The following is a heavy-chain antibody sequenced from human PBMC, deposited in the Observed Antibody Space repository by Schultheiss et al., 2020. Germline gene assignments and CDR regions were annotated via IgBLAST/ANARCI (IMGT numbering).Heavy chain of an antibody. D-gene: IGHD2-15*01. CDR3: ARGDCSGGSCYHVPPYNWFDP. CDR2: IYTSGST. J-gene: IGHJ5*02. CDR1: GGSISSYY. V-gene: IGHV4-4*07. Sequence: SETLSLTCTVSGGSISSYYWSWIRQHPGKGLEWIGRIYTSGSTNYNPSLKSRVTISVDTSKNQFSLKLSSVTAADTAVYYCARGDCSGGSCYHVPPYNWFDPWGQGTLVTVSS.